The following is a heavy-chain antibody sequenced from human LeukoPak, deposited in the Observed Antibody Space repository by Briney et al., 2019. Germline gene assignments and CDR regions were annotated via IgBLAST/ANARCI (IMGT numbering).Heavy chain of an antibody. Sequence: WASVKVSCKASGYTFTGYYMHWVRQAPGQGLEWMGWINPNSGGAKYAQKFQGRVTMTRDTSISTAYMELSRLRSDDTAVYYCAIGKDWGGQAFDIWGQGTMVTVSS. V-gene: IGHV1-2*02. D-gene: IGHD3-16*01. CDR3: AIGKDWGGQAFDI. CDR1: GYTFTGYY. CDR2: INPNSGGA. J-gene: IGHJ3*02.